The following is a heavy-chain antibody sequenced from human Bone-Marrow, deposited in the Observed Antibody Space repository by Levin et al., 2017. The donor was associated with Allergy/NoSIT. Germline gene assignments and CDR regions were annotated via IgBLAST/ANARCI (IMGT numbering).Heavy chain of an antibody. CDR3: AKDFSRIAVYYFDD. Sequence: GESLKISCAASRFTFSAYAMHWVRQAPGQGLEWVAVISYDGRDKHHADSVKGRFTISRDNSKSTLYLQMNSLRPEDTAVYFCAKDFSRIAVYYFDDWGQGTLVTVSS. CDR2: ISYDGRDK. J-gene: IGHJ4*02. CDR1: RFTFSAYA. V-gene: IGHV3-30*04. D-gene: IGHD6-19*01.